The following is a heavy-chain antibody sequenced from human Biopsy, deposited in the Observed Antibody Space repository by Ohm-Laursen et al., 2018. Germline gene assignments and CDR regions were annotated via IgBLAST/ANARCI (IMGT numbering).Heavy chain of an antibody. J-gene: IGHJ3*02. D-gene: IGHD6-19*01. V-gene: IGHV4-59*08. Sequence: VTLSLTCTVSGGSISGSSWSWIRQAPGRGLEWVGYISYSGSTSNNPSLKSRITISVDTSKNQISRKGTSATAADTAVYYCAKHGSGWTGDDALHIWGQGTMVTVSS. CDR2: ISYSGST. CDR3: AKHGSGWTGDDALHI. CDR1: GGSISGSS.